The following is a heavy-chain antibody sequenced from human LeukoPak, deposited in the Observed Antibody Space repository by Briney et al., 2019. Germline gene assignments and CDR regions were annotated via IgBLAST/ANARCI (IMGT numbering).Heavy chain of an antibody. V-gene: IGHV4-59*11. Sequence: PSETLSLTCTVSGDSIGSLYWNRVRQPPGKGLEWIGYISYSGSTNYNPSLKSRVTISRDTSKNQVSLKLSTVTAADTAVYYCARKNSFDIWGQGTMVTVSS. CDR1: GDSIGSLY. CDR3: ARKNSFDI. CDR2: ISYSGST. J-gene: IGHJ3*02.